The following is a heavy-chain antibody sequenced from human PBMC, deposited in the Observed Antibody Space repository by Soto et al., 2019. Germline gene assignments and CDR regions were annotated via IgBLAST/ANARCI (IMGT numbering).Heavy chain of an antibody. Sequence: GGSLRLSCAASGFTFSDYYMSWIRQAPGKGLEWVSYISSSCSTIYYADSVKGRFTISRDNAKNSLYLQMNSLRAEDTAVYYCARGLPLKHVLRFLEWLLYFDYWGQGTLVTVSS. CDR2: ISSSCSTI. CDR1: GFTFSDYY. D-gene: IGHD3-3*01. V-gene: IGHV3-11*01. CDR3: ARGLPLKHVLRFLEWLLYFDY. J-gene: IGHJ4*02.